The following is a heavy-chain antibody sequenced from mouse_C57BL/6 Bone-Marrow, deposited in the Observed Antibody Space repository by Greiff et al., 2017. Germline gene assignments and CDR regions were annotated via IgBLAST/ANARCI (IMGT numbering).Heavy chain of an antibody. J-gene: IGHJ1*03. CDR2: IYPRSGNT. D-gene: IGHD1-1*01. Sequence: VQLQQSGAELARPGASVKLSCKASGYTFTSYGISWVKQRTGQGLEWIGEIYPRSGNTYYNEKFKGKATLTADKSSSTAYMELRSLTSEDSAVYFYARSGGLITTVGYFDVWGTGTTVTVSS. CDR1: GYTFTSYG. V-gene: IGHV1-81*01. CDR3: ARSGGLITTVGYFDV.